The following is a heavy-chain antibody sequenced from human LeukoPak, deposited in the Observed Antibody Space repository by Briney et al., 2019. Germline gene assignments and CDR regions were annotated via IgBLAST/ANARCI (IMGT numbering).Heavy chain of an antibody. CDR1: GFTLSTHW. J-gene: IGHJ4*02. CDR3: AKVRPFGETDY. V-gene: IGHV3-23*01. CDR2: ISGSGGST. D-gene: IGHD3-10*01. Sequence: GGSLRLSCAASGFTLSTHWMTWVRQAPGKGLEWVSAISGSGGSTYYADSVKGRFTIPRDNSKNTLYLQMNSLRAEDTAVYYCAKVRPFGETDYWGQGTLVTVSS.